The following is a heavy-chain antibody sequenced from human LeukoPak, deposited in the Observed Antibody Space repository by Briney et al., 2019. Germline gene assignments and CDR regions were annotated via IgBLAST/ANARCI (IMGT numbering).Heavy chain of an antibody. V-gene: IGHV3-7*01. J-gene: IGHJ4*02. CDR2: IKEDGSKI. CDR1: GFTFSSYW. Sequence: AGSLRLSCAASGFTFSSYWMSWVRQAPGRGLERVANIKEDGSKIYYVDSVKGRFTISRDNARNSLYLQMDSLAAEDTAVYYCVRENNGAYWGQGTLVTVSS. CDR3: VRENNGAY. D-gene: IGHD2-8*01.